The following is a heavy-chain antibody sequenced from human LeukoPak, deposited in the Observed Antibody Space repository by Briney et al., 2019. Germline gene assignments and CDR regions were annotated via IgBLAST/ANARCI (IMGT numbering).Heavy chain of an antibody. V-gene: IGHV4-4*07. D-gene: IGHD3-9*01. CDR1: GGSISSYY. J-gene: IGHJ3*02. CDR3: ARARTYYDILTGYVPGRDAFDI. CDR2: IYTSGST. Sequence: SETLSLTCTVSGGSISSYYWSWIRQPAGKGLEWIGRIYTSGSTNYNPSLKSRVTMSVDTSKNQFSLKLSSVTAEDTAVYYCARARTYYDILTGYVPGRDAFDIWGQGTMVTVSS.